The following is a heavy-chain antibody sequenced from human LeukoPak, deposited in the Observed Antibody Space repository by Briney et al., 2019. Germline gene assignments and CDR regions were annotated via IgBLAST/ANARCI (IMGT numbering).Heavy chain of an antibody. CDR3: ARDRFGPYCGGDCYLAVDY. D-gene: IGHD2-21*02. CDR1: GFTFRNYA. V-gene: IGHV3-23*01. CDR2: ISGSGDNT. J-gene: IGHJ4*02. Sequence: GGSLRLSCAASGFTFRNYAMSWVRQAPGKGLEWVLGISGSGDNTYYADSVKGRFTISRDNAKNSLYLQMNSLRAEDTAVYYCARDRFGPYCGGDCYLAVDYWGQGTLVTVSS.